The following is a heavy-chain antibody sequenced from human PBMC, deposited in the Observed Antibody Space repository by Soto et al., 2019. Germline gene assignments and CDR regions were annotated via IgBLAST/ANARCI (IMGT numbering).Heavy chain of an antibody. V-gene: IGHV3-30-3*01. Sequence: GVLRLSCAASGFTFSSYAMHWVRQAPGKGLEWVAVISYDGSNKYYADSVKGRFTISRDNSKNTLYLQMNSLRAEDTAVYYCARASLRITIFGVVLYWGQGTLVTV. CDR1: GFTFSSYA. J-gene: IGHJ4*02. CDR3: ARASLRITIFGVVLY. D-gene: IGHD3-3*01. CDR2: ISYDGSNK.